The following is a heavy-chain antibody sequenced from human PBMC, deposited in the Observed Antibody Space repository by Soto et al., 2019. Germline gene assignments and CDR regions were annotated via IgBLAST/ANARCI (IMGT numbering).Heavy chain of an antibody. CDR2: SFSGGST. D-gene: IGHD2-21*02. CDR3: ARGRCTGGDCYLGY. V-gene: IGHV4-31*02. Sequence: SETLSLTCSVSGGSVSGGGHYWTWIRQQPGKGLEWIGFSFSGGSTYYNPSLRGRVVISVDTSKNQFSLTLTSATAADTAVYYCARGRCTGGDCYLGYWGQGTLVTVSS. J-gene: IGHJ4*02. CDR1: GGSVSGGGHY.